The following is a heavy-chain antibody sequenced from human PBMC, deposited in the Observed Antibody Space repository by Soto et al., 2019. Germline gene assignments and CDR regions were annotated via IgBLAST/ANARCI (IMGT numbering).Heavy chain of an antibody. CDR2: IRSKANSYAT. CDR1: GFTFSGSA. Sequence: EVQLVESGGGLVQPGGSLKLSCAASGFTFSGSAMHWVRQASGKGLEWVGRIRSKANSYATAYAASVKGRFTISRDDSKNTAYLQMNSLNTEDTAVYYCTMATPYYFDYWGQGTLVTVSS. CDR3: TMATPYYFDY. V-gene: IGHV3-73*02. D-gene: IGHD5-12*01. J-gene: IGHJ4*02.